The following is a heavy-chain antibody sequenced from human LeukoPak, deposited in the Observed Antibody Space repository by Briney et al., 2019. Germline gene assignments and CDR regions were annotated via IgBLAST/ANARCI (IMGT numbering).Heavy chain of an antibody. CDR3: ARGWSSGWYRNDY. V-gene: IGHV4-59*01. J-gene: IGHJ4*02. CDR1: GGPISSYY. CDR2: IYYSGST. D-gene: IGHD6-19*01. Sequence: PSETLSLTCTVSGGPISSYYWSWIRQPPGKGLEWIGYIYYSGSTTYNPSLKSRVTISVDTSKNQFSLKLSSVTAADTAVYYCARGWSSGWYRNDYWGQGTLVTVSS.